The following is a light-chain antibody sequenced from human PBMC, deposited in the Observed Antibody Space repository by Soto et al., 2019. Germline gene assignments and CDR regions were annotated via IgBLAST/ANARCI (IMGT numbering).Light chain of an antibody. CDR1: QDINNY. Sequence: DIQLTQSPSSLSASVGDRVTITCQASQDINNYVNWYQQKPGKAPKLLIFDASSVETGVPSRFSGSGSGTHFTFTISSLEPEDIATYHCQQYEDLPLTFGGGTRVELK. CDR3: QQYEDLPLT. J-gene: IGKJ4*01. V-gene: IGKV1-33*01. CDR2: DAS.